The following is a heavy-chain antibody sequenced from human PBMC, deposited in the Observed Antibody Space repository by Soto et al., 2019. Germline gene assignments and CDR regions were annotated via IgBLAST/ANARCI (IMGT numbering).Heavy chain of an antibody. CDR1: GFTVSSNY. CDR3: ARNYDFWSGYYRHYYYGMDV. J-gene: IGHJ6*02. CDR2: IYSGGST. Sequence: GGSLRLSCAASGFTVSSNYMSWVRQAPGKGLEWVSVIYSGGSTYYADSVKGRFTISRDNSKNTLYLQMNSLRAEDTAVYYCARNYDFWSGYYRHYYYGMDVWGQGTTVTVSS. D-gene: IGHD3-3*01. V-gene: IGHV3-53*01.